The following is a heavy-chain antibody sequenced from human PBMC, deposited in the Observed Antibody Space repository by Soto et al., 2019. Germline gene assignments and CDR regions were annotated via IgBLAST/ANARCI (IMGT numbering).Heavy chain of an antibody. CDR3: AREGTGWLQQDWDFDY. Sequence: QVQLVQSGAEVKKPGASVKVSCKASGYTFTSYAMHWVRQAPGQRLEWMGWINAGNGNTKYSQKFQGRVTITRDTSARTAYMELSSVRSEDTAVYYCAREGTGWLQQDWDFDYWCQGTLVTVSS. CDR2: INAGNGNT. V-gene: IGHV1-3*01. J-gene: IGHJ4*02. D-gene: IGHD5-12*01. CDR1: GYTFTSYA.